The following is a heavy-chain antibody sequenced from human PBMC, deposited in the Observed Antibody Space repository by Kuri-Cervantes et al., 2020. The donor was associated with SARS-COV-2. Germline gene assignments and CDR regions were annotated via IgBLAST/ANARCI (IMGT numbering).Heavy chain of an antibody. CDR3: ARTRYSGYDFGAIHFDY. D-gene: IGHD5-12*01. CDR2: IDWDDDK. J-gene: IGHJ4*02. Sequence: SGPTLVKPTQTLALTCTFSGFSLSTSGMRVSWIRQPPGKALEWLARIDWDDDKFYSTSLKTRLTISKDTSKDQVVLTMTNMDPVDTATYYCARTRYSGYDFGAIHFDYWGQGTLVTVSS. CDR1: GFSLSTSGMR. V-gene: IGHV2-70*04.